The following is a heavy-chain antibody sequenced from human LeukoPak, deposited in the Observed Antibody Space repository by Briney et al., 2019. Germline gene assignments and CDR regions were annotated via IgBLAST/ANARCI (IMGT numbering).Heavy chain of an antibody. D-gene: IGHD3-10*01. J-gene: IGHJ4*02. CDR3: ARASMVRENRPLFDY. CDR2: VSLDGIT. CDR1: GDSISDDSVNKNNW. Sequence: SETLSLTCVFSGDSISDDSVNKNNWLNWVRQAPGKGLEWIGDVSLDGITNYNPSLLGRVTISLDKSAKQVSLRLTSVTAADTAVYYCARASMVRENRPLFDYWGQGTLVTVSS. V-gene: IGHV4-4*02.